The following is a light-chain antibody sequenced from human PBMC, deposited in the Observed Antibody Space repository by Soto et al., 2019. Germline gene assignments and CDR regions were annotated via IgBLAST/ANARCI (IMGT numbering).Light chain of an antibody. J-gene: IGKJ1*01. Sequence: DIQMTQSPSTLSASEGDRVSITCRASQNISDWLAWYQQKPGQAPKLLIYDASRLERGVPSRFSGSGSGTEFTLTISSLQPDDFATYYCQQYNGYSPSWTFGQGTTVEIK. CDR1: QNISDW. CDR2: DAS. CDR3: QQYNGYSPSWT. V-gene: IGKV1-5*01.